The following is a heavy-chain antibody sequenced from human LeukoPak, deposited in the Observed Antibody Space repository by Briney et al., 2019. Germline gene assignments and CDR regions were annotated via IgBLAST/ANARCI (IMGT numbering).Heavy chain of an antibody. J-gene: IGHJ5*02. D-gene: IGHD3-10*01. V-gene: IGHV3-33*06. CDR1: GFTFSSYG. CDR2: IWYDGSNK. Sequence: GGSLRLSCAASGFTFSSYGMHWVRQAPGKGLEWVAVIWYDGSNKYYADSVKGRFTISRDNSKNTLYLQMNSLRADDTAVYYCAKGGSYYTSSWFDPWGQGTLVTVSS. CDR3: AKGGSYYTSSWFDP.